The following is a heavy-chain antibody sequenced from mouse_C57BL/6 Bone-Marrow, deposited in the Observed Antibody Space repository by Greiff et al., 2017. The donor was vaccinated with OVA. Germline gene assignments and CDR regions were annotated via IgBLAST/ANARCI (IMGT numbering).Heavy chain of an antibody. CDR1: GYTFTSYW. CDR3: ARDITTVVERTWFAY. V-gene: IGHV1-69*01. J-gene: IGHJ3*01. Sequence: QVQLQQPGAELVMPGASVKLSCKASGYTFTSYWMHWVKQRPGQGLEWIGEIDPSDSYTNYNHKFKGKSTLTVDKSSSTAYMQLSSLPSEDSAVYYCARDITTVVERTWFAYWGQGTLVTVSA. D-gene: IGHD1-1*01. CDR2: IDPSDSYT.